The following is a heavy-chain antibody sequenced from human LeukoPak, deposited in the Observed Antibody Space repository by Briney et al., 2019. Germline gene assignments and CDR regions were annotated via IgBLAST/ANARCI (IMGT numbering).Heavy chain of an antibody. Sequence: SQTLSLTCAISGDSVSSNSAAWNWIRQSPSRGLEWLGRTYYRSKWYNDYAVSVKSRITINPDTSKNQFSLQLNSVTPEDTAVYYCARDPITGTTYLDYYYYYYMDVWGKGTTVTVSS. D-gene: IGHD1-7*01. J-gene: IGHJ6*03. V-gene: IGHV6-1*01. CDR2: TYYRSKWYN. CDR3: ARDPITGTTYLDYYYYYYMDV. CDR1: GDSVSSNSAA.